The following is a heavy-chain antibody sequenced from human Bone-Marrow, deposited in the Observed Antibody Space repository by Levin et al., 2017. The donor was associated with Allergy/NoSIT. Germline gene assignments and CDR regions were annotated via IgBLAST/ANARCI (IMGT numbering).Heavy chain of an antibody. CDR3: ARDQGYSSSWYPHIPYYFDY. CDR2: IWYDGSNK. V-gene: IGHV3-33*01. D-gene: IGHD6-13*01. CDR1: GFTFSSYG. J-gene: IGHJ4*02. Sequence: AGGSLRLSCAASGFTFSSYGMHWVRQAPGKGLEWVAVIWYDGSNKYYADSVKGRFTISRDNSKNTLYLQMNSLRAEDTAVYYCARDQGYSSSWYPHIPYYFDYWGQGTLVTVSS.